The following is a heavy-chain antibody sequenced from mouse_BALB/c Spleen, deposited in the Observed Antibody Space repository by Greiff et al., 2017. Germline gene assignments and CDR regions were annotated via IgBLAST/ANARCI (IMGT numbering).Heavy chain of an antibody. J-gene: IGHJ3*01. CDR2: ISYSGST. CDR3: ARSLYDGYYVWFAY. Sequence: EVKLVESGPSLVKPSQTLSLTCSVTGDSITSGYWNWIRKFPGNKLEYMGYISYSGSTYYNPSLKSRISITRDTSKNQYYLQLNSVTTEDTATYYCARSLYDGYYVWFAYWGQGTLVTVSA. V-gene: IGHV3-8*02. CDR1: GDSITSGY. D-gene: IGHD2-3*01.